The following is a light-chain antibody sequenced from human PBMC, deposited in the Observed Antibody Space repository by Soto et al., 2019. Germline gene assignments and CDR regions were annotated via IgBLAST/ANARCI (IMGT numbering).Light chain of an antibody. CDR2: STS. V-gene: IGKV3-20*01. Sequence: DIVLTQSPAPLSSFPGERATLSCMASQSVSSYLAWYQQKPGQAPRLIIYSTSRRATGIPDRFSGGGSGTDCTLAISRLEPEDVALYYCQQYDGSPITFGQGTRLEIK. J-gene: IGKJ5*01. CDR1: QSVSSY. CDR3: QQYDGSPIT.